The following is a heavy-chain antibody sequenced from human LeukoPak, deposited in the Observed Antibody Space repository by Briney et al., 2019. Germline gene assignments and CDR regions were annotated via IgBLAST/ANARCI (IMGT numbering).Heavy chain of an antibody. J-gene: IGHJ5*02. CDR3: ARHGTTGTNLNWFDP. D-gene: IGHD1-1*01. Sequence: SETLSLTCTVSGGSISSYYWSWIRQPPGKGLEWIGYIYYSGSTNYNPSLKSRVSISMDTSKSQFSLKVSSVTAADTAVYYCARHGTTGTNLNWFDPWGQGTLVTVFS. CDR2: IYYSGST. CDR1: GGSISSYY. V-gene: IGHV4-59*01.